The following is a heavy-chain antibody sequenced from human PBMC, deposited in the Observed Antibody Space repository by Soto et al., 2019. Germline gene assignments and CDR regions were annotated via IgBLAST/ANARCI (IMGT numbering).Heavy chain of an antibody. D-gene: IGHD3-10*01. CDR1: GGSISSYY. Sequence: PSQTLSLTCTVSGGSISSYYWTWILQSPGKGLEWIGYIYYSGSTNYNPSLKSRVTISVDTSKNQFSLKLSSVNAADTAVYYCARDRMGYSGSGRCVGLCHYYHGMDVWGQGTTVTVS. J-gene: IGHJ6*02. CDR3: ARDRMGYSGSGRCVGLCHYYHGMDV. V-gene: IGHV4-59*01. CDR2: IYYSGST.